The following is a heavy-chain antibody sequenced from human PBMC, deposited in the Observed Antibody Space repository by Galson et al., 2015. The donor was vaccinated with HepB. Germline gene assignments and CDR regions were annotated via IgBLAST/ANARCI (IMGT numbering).Heavy chain of an antibody. CDR2: IDPSDSYT. CDR1: GSSFTSYW. V-gene: IGHV5-10-1*01. J-gene: IGHJ4*02. D-gene: IGHD3-22*01. Sequence: QSGAEVKKPGESLRISCKGSGSSFTSYWISWVRQMPGKGLEWMGRIDPSDSYTNYSPSFQGHVTISADKSISTAYLQWSSLKASDTAMYYCARHSNSGYLLNSFDYWGQGTLVTVSS. CDR3: ARHSNSGYLLNSFDY.